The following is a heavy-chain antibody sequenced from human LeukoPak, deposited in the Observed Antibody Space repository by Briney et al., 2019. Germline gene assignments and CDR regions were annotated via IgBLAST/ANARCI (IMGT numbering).Heavy chain of an antibody. J-gene: IGHJ3*02. CDR2: ISYDGFNK. Sequence: QSGRSLRLSCAASGFIFSSYAMHWVSQAPGKGLEWVALISYDGFNKDYADSVKGRFTISRDNSKNTLFLQMNSLRPEDTAVYYCARDQDWNYAFDIWGQGTMVTVSS. D-gene: IGHD1-7*01. CDR1: GFIFSSYA. CDR3: ARDQDWNYAFDI. V-gene: IGHV3-30-3*01.